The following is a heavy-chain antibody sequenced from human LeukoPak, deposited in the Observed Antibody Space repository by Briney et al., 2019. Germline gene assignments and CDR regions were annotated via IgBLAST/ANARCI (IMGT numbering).Heavy chain of an antibody. CDR2: ISSSSSYI. D-gene: IGHD2-15*01. V-gene: IGHV3-21*01. Sequence: PGGSLRLSCAASGFTFSSYSMNWVRQAPGKGLEWVSSISSSSSYIYYADSVKGRFTISRDNAKNSLYLQMDSLRAEDTAVYYCASLGVEPSGGPRDYWGQGTLVTVSS. J-gene: IGHJ4*02. CDR1: GFTFSSYS. CDR3: ASLGVEPSGGPRDY.